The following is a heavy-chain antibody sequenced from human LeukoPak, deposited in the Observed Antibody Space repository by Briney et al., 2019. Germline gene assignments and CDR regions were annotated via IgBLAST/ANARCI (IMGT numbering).Heavy chain of an antibody. V-gene: IGHV4-34*01. CDR1: GGSFSDYY. D-gene: IGHD2-21*01. J-gene: IGHJ4*02. CDR3: ARLNVVGGLFDY. Sequence: SETLSLTCAVYGGSFSDYYWSWIRQPPGKGLEYIGEINHSGSTNYNPSLKSRVTISVDTSKNQFSLKLSSVTAADTAVYYCARLNVVGGLFDYWGQGTLVTVSS. CDR2: INHSGST.